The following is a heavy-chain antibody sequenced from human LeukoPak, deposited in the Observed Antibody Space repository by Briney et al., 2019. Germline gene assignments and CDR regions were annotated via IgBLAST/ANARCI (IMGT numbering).Heavy chain of an antibody. CDR1: GGSFSGYY. D-gene: IGHD3-3*01. CDR3: ARAPIFGVVGSNYFDY. Sequence: SETLSLTCAVYGGSFSGYYWSWIRQPPGKGLEWIGEINHSGSTNYNPSLKSRVTISVDTSKNQFSLKLSSVTAADTAVYYCARAPIFGVVGSNYFDYWGQGTLVTVSS. CDR2: INHSGST. V-gene: IGHV4-34*01. J-gene: IGHJ4*02.